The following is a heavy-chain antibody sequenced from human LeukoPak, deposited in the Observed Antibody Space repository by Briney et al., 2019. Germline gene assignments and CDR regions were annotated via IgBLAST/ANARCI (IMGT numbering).Heavy chain of an antibody. J-gene: IGHJ6*02. Sequence: GGSLRLSCAASGFTFSSYAMSWVRQAPGKGLEWVSAISGSGGSTYYADSVKGRFTISRDNSKHTLYLQMNSLRAEDTAVYYCAKSYGSGSYFIYYYGMDVWGQGTTVTASS. CDR3: AKSYGSGSYFIYYYGMDV. CDR2: ISGSGGST. D-gene: IGHD3-10*01. CDR1: GFTFSSYA. V-gene: IGHV3-23*01.